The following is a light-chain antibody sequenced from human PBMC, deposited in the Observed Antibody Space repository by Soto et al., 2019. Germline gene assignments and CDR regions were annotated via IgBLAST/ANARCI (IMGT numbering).Light chain of an antibody. Sequence: DIQMTHSPSTLSASVGDRVTITCRASQSISSWLAWYQQKPGKAPKLLIYKASSLESGVPSRFSGSGSVTEFTLTISSLQPDDFATYYCQQYNSYSPTFGQGTKV. CDR3: QQYNSYSPT. CDR2: KAS. CDR1: QSISSW. V-gene: IGKV1-5*03. J-gene: IGKJ1*01.